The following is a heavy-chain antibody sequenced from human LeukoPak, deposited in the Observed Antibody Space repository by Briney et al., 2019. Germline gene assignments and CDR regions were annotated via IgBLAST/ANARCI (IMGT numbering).Heavy chain of an antibody. J-gene: IGHJ3*02. Sequence: LALIYWDDDKRYSPSLKSRLTITKDTSKNQVVLTMTNMDPVDTATYYCALVTATTFWEAFDIWGQGTMVTVSS. CDR3: ALVTATTFWEAFDI. D-gene: IGHD4-17*01. CDR2: IYWDDDK. V-gene: IGHV2-5*02.